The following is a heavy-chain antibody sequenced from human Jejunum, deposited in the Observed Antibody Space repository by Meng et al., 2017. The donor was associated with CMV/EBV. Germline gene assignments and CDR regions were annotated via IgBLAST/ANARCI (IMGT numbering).Heavy chain of an antibody. D-gene: IGHD3-10*01. CDR3: AKQGDPSAYFFDF. CDR2: IRYDLATK. CDR1: GFRFRSFG. Sequence: LGFRFRSFGMHWVGQAPGKGLEGVAYIRYDLATKYYVDSVKGRFTISRDNSRNSVSLQMNSLRDDDTAIYYCAKQGDPSAYFFDFWGEGTMVTVSS. J-gene: IGHJ4*02. V-gene: IGHV3-30*02.